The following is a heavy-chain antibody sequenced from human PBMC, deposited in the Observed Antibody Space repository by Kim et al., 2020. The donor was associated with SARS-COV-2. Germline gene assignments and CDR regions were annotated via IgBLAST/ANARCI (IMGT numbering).Heavy chain of an antibody. CDR3: ARWTPRITIFGVVIQKVGFDY. J-gene: IGHJ4*02. D-gene: IGHD3-3*01. CDR1: GGSFSGYY. V-gene: IGHV4-34*01. CDR2: INHSGST. Sequence: SETLSLTCAVYGGSFSGYYWSWIRQPPGKGLEWIGEINHSGSTNYNPSLKSRVTISVDTSKNQFSLKLSSVTAADTAVYYCARWTPRITIFGVVIQKVGFDYWGQGTLVTVSS.